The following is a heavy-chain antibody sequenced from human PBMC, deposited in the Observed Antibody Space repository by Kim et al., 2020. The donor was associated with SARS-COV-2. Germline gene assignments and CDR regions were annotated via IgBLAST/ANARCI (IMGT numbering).Heavy chain of an antibody. J-gene: IGHJ5*02. CDR2: IFYSGDT. V-gene: IGHV4-39*01. Sequence: SETLSLTCNVSGGPGGSISNHHYYWGWIRQPPGKGLEWIGSIFYSGDTYYNPSLKSRVILSTDSSKNQFSLRLNSVTAADTAVYYCVRHFPGAGSVSWGQGTLVTVSS. D-gene: IGHD6-19*01. CDR3: VRHFPGAGSVS. CDR1: GGPGGSISNHHYY.